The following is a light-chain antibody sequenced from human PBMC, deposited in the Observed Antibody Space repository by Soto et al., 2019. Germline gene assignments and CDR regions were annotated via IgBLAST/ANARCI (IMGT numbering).Light chain of an antibody. J-gene: IGKJ3*01. CDR1: ENVRTF. CDR3: QQYNNWPPLT. Sequence: EVVLTQSPATLSLSPGERATLSCRASENVRTFVDWYQQKPGQAPRLLIYGASNRATGIPARFSGSGSGTDFTLTISSLQSEDFAVYYCQQYNNWPPLTFGPGTKVDIK. V-gene: IGKV3-11*01. CDR2: GAS.